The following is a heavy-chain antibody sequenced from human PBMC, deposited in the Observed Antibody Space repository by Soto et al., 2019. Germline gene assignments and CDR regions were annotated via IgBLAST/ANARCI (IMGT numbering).Heavy chain of an antibody. J-gene: IGHJ5*02. V-gene: IGHV3-23*01. CDR2: IRGTGLNT. Sequence: AGGSLRLSCVGSGFVFKNFAINWVRQPRGKGLEWVSVIRGTGLNTYYAASVKGRFNISRDNSKNTVYLQMDSLKVEDTAVYYCAKRASPANIDNWFDPWGPGTQVTVSS. CDR3: AKRASPANIDNWFDP. CDR1: GFVFKNFA.